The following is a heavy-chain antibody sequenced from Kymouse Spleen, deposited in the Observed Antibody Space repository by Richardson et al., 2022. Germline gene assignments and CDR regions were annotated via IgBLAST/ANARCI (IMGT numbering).Heavy chain of an antibody. J-gene: IGHJ6*02. Sequence: QVQLQESGPGLVKPSGTLSLTCAVSGGSISSSNWWSWVRQPPGKGLEWIGEIYHSGSTNYNPSLKSRVTISVDKSKNQFSLKLSSVTAADTAVYYCARERVIAVAGPSRYYGMDVWGQGTTVTVSS. D-gene: IGHD6-19*01. CDR2: IYHSGST. V-gene: IGHV4-4*02. CDR3: ARERVIAVAGPSRYYGMDV. CDR1: GGSISSSNW.